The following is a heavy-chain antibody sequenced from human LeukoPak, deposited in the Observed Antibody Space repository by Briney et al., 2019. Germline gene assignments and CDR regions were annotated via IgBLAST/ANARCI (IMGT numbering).Heavy chain of an antibody. CDR1: GFTFSSYA. Sequence: GGSLRLSCAASGFTFSSYAMSWVRQAPGKGLEWVSGISGSGGNIHYVDSVKGRFTISRDNSKNMLYLQMNSLKTEDTAVYYCTTDAAGSGYYNFDYWGQGTLVTVSS. J-gene: IGHJ4*02. D-gene: IGHD3-3*01. CDR2: ISGSGGNI. CDR3: TTDAAGSGYYNFDY. V-gene: IGHV3-23*01.